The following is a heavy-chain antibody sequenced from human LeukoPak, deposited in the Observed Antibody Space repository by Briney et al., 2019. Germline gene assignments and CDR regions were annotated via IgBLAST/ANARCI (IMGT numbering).Heavy chain of an antibody. J-gene: IGHJ4*02. CDR3: ARGRAVAGYYFDY. CDR2: IYYSGST. Sequence: SETLSLTCAVYGGSFSGYYWSWIRQPPGKGLEWIGYIYYSGSTNYNPSLKSRVTISVDTSKNQFSLKLSSVTAADTAVYYCARGRAVAGYYFDYWGQGTLVTVSS. V-gene: IGHV4-59*01. D-gene: IGHD6-19*01. CDR1: GGSFSGYY.